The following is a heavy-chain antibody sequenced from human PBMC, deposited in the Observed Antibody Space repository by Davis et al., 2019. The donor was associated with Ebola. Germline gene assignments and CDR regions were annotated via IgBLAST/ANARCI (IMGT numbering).Heavy chain of an antibody. CDR2: IYHSGST. CDR3: ARVGYCISTSCYARVGWFDP. J-gene: IGHJ5*02. Sequence: SETLSLTCTVSGGSISSYYWSWIRQPPGKGLEWIGYIYHSGSTTYNPSLKSRVTISVDTSKNQFSLKLSSVTAADTAVYYCARVGYCISTSCYARVGWFDPWGQGTLVTVSS. CDR1: GGSISSYY. D-gene: IGHD2-2*01. V-gene: IGHV4-59*01.